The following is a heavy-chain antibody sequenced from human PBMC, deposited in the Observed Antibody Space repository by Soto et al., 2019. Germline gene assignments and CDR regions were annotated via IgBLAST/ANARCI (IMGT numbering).Heavy chain of an antibody. J-gene: IGHJ5*02. CDR2: IYYSGST. CDR1: VGSISSYY. Sequence: KPSETLSLTCTVSVGSISSYYWSWIRQPPGKGLEWIGYIYYSGSTNYNPSLKSRVTISVDTSKNQFSLKLSSVTAADTAVYYCARQFFYYGSEAHNWFDPWGQGTLVTVSS. V-gene: IGHV4-59*08. D-gene: IGHD3-10*01. CDR3: ARQFFYYGSEAHNWFDP.